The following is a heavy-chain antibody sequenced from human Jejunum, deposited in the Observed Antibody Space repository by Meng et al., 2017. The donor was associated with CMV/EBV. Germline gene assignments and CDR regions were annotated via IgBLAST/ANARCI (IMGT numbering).Heavy chain of an antibody. CDR3: ARTHGGYDLDYSFDV. CDR1: SLTPGGHF. D-gene: IGHD5-12*01. CDR2: IYYSGSA. Sequence: SLTPGGHFWSWVRQRPGKGLEWIGYIYYSGSAYYNPSLKSRVTLSADTSENQFSLRLTSVTAADTAVYYCARTHGGYDLDYSFDVWGQGTTVTVSS. V-gene: IGHV4-31*02. J-gene: IGHJ6*02.